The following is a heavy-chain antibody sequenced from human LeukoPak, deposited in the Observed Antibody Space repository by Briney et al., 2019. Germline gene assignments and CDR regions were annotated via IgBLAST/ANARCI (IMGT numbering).Heavy chain of an antibody. V-gene: IGHV3-66*01. Sequence: PGGSLRLSCAASGFTVSSNYMSWVRQAPGKGLEWVSVIYSGGSTYYADSVKGRFTISRDNSKNTLYLQMNSLRAEDTAVYYCARDSRMVRGGDYYYYGMDVWGQGTTVTVSS. J-gene: IGHJ6*02. D-gene: IGHD3-10*01. CDR1: GFTVSSNY. CDR3: ARDSRMVRGGDYYYYGMDV. CDR2: IYSGGST.